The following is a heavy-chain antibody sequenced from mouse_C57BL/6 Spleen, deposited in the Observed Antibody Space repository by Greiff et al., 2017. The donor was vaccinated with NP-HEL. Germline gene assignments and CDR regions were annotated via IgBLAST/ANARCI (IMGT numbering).Heavy chain of an antibody. CDR2: IYPGSGNT. Sequence: QVQLKQSGAELVRPGASVKLSCKASGYTFTDYYINWVKQRPGQGLEWIARIYPGSGNTYYNEKFKGKATLTAEKSSSTAYMQLSSLTSEDSAVYFCARDYGSSSLDYWGQGTTLTVSS. CDR3: ARDYGSSSLDY. D-gene: IGHD1-1*01. CDR1: GYTFTDYY. J-gene: IGHJ2*01. V-gene: IGHV1-76*01.